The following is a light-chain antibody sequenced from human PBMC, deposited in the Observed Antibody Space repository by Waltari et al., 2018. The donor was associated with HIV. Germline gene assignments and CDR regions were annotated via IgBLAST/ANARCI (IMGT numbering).Light chain of an antibody. V-gene: IGLV1-51*01. CDR1: TSHIANNY. Sequence: QSILTRPPSVSAAPGHNVNISCSGTTSHIANNYVSWYQHIPGIAPKLLIFENDKRASGIPDRFSGSKSGTSATLGIIGLQPGDEAEYYCGTWDTSLTAYVFTTGTKVTV. J-gene: IGLJ1*01. CDR2: END. CDR3: GTWDTSLTAYV.